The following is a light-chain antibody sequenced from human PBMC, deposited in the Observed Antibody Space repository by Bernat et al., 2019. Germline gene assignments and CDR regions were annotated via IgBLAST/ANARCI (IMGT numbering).Light chain of an antibody. Sequence: DIQMTQSPSSLSASVGDRVTITCRASQSISSYLNWYQQKPGKAPKLLIYAASSLQSGVPSRFSGSGSGTDFTLTISSLQPEVCATYYCQQSYSTLWTFGQGTKVEIK. CDR2: AAS. J-gene: IGKJ1*01. CDR3: QQSYSTLWT. CDR1: QSISSY. V-gene: IGKV1-39*01.